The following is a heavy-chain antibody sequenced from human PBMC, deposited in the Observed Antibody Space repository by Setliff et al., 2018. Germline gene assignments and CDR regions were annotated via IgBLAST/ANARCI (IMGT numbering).Heavy chain of an antibody. CDR2: IYYSGST. V-gene: IGHV4-59*12. J-gene: IGHJ4*02. D-gene: IGHD1-1*01. CDR3: AKGGGRYHSDS. CDR1: GGSISSYY. Sequence: SETLSLTCTVSGGSISSYYWSWIRQPPGKGLEWIGYIYYSGSTNYNPSLKSRVTISVDTSKNQFSLKLTSMTAADTAVYYCAKGGGRYHSDSWGQGILVTVPQ.